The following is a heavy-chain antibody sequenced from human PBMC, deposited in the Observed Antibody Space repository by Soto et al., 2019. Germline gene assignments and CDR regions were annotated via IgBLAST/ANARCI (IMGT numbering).Heavy chain of an antibody. CDR1: GGSISSRNL. CDR3: AHTRGLGLMDS. CDR2: LSHSGST. Sequence: QVHLLESGPGLVEPSGTLSLTCTVSGGSISSRNLWSWVRQSPGKGLEWIGELSHSGSTNSNPSLKGRVTIALDQSNNQFPLYLESLTASDAAGYFCAHTRGLGLMDSWVKGTTVVVSS. D-gene: IGHD2-2*01. V-gene: IGHV4-4*02. J-gene: IGHJ6*03.